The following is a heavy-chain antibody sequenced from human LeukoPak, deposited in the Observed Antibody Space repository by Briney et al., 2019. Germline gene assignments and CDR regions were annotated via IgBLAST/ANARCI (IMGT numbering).Heavy chain of an antibody. CDR2: ISYDGSNK. V-gene: IGHV3-30-3*01. Sequence: GGSLRLSCAASGFTFSSYAMHWVRQAPGKGLEWVAVISYDGSNKYYADSVKGRFTISRDNSKNTLYLQMNSLRAEDTAVYYCAREGVVPAFWGPGTLVTVSS. CDR3: AREGVVPAF. CDR1: GFTFSSYA. D-gene: IGHD2-2*01. J-gene: IGHJ4*02.